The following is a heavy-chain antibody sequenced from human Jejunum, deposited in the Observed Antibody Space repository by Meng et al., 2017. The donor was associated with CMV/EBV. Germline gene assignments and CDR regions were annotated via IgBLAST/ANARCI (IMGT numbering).Heavy chain of an antibody. CDR3: AKDRVLPEY. V-gene: IGHV3-30*02. CDR2: IRNDGNDK. Sequence: SCAVSGFTLSSYGMHWVRQAPGKGLEWVAFIRNDGNDKPYADSVKGRFTISRDNSKNTLYLQMNSLRVEDTAVYYCAKDRVLPEYWGQGTLVTVSS. D-gene: IGHD1-1*01. CDR1: GFTLSSYG. J-gene: IGHJ4*02.